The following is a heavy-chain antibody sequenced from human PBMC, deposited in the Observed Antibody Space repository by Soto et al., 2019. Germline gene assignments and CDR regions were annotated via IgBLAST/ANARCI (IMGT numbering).Heavy chain of an antibody. CDR2: IIPIIGTT. CDR1: GGTFTIFA. V-gene: IGHV1-69*01. D-gene: IGHD5-12*01. CDR3: VRDLGSGYDPGDY. J-gene: IGHJ4*01. Sequence: SVNVSSKAPGGTFTIFAGSWVRQASGQGLEWMGGIIPIIGTTNYAQRFQGRITISGDESTSTAYMELSSLKSEDTAMYYCVRDLGSGYDPGDYWG.